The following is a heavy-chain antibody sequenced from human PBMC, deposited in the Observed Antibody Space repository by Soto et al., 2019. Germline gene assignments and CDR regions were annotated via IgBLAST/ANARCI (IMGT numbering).Heavy chain of an antibody. D-gene: IGHD2-21*02. J-gene: IGHJ5*02. CDR2: IYYSGST. V-gene: IGHV4-59*01. Sequence: SETLSLTCTVSGGSISSYYWSWIRQPPGKGLEWIGYIYYSGSTNYNPSLKSRVTISVDTSKNQFSLKLSSVTAADTAVYYCARVAPPYCGGDCYSGWFDPWGQGTLVTVSS. CDR3: ARVAPPYCGGDCYSGWFDP. CDR1: GGSISSYY.